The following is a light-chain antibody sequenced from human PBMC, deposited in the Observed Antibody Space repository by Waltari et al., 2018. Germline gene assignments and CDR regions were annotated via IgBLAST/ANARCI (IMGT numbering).Light chain of an antibody. CDR2: DVG. V-gene: IGLV2-14*01. CDR1: STDVGAHNF. CDR3: SSYTTSTTLL. J-gene: IGLJ1*01. Sequence: QSALTQPASVSGSPGQSITISCTGSSTDVGAHNFVSWYQQHPGKVPKLLLYDVGNRPSGISPRFSASKSGNTASLTISGLQEEDEGEYYCSSYTTSTTLLFGTGTRLTVL.